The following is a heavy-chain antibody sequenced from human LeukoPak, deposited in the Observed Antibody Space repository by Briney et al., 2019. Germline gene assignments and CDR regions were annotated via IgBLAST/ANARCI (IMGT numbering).Heavy chain of an antibody. V-gene: IGHV1-18*04. Sequence: GASVKVSCKASGYTFTNFGIIWVRQAPGQGLEWMGWISPYNDNTNYAQKLQGRVTMTTDTSTSTAYMELRSLRSDDTAVYYCARGAKRWLQFKTSVGFDYWGQGTLVTVSS. CDR1: GYTFTNFG. CDR3: ARGAKRWLQFKTSVGFDY. J-gene: IGHJ4*02. D-gene: IGHD5-24*01. CDR2: ISPYNDNT.